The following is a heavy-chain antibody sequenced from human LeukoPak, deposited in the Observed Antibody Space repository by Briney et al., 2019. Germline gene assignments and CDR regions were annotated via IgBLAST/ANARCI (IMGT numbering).Heavy chain of an antibody. CDR2: ISGSGGST. CDR1: GFTFSSYA. J-gene: IGHJ4*02. CDR3: AKDHSSYSSSITERDY. V-gene: IGHV3-23*01. D-gene: IGHD6-13*01. Sequence: GGSLRLSCAASGFTFSSYAMSWVRQAPGKGLEWVSAISGSGGSTYYADSVKGRFTISRDNSKNTLYLQMNSLRAEDTAVYYCAKDHSSYSSSITERDYWGQGTLVTVSS.